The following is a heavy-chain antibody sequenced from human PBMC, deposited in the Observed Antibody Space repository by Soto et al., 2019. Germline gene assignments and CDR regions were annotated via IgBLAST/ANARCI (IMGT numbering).Heavy chain of an antibody. J-gene: IGHJ4*02. CDR2: IGGSSGYI. CDR1: GFTFSSYS. Sequence: PGGSLRLSCAASGFTFSSYSMIWVRQAPGKGLEWVSSIGGSSGYIYYPDLLKGRFTISRDNAKNSLYLQMNSLRAEDTAVYYCARTNGAYSNYFDYWGQGTLVTVSS. CDR3: ARTNGAYSNYFDY. V-gene: IGHV3-21*01. D-gene: IGHD2-8*01.